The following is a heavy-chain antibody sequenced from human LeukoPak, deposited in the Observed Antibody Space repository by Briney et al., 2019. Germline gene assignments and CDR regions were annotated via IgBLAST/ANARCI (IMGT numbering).Heavy chain of an antibody. Sequence: GESLKISCSGSGYSFISYWIGWVRQMPGKGLAWMGIIYPDDSDTRYSPSFQGQVTISADKSINTAYLQWSNLKASDTAMYYCARHPPRGLAKDVFDIWGQGTMVTVSS. CDR2: IYPDDSDT. CDR3: ARHPPRGLAKDVFDI. V-gene: IGHV5-51*01. J-gene: IGHJ3*02. CDR1: GYSFISYW. D-gene: IGHD3/OR15-3a*01.